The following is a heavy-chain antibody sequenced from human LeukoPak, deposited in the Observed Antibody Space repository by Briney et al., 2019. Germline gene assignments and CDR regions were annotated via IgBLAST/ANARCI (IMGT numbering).Heavy chain of an antibody. CDR2: IKEDGSRN. Sequence: GGSLRLSCAASGFTFSRYWMSWVRQAPGKGLEWVANIKEDGSRNHYVDSVKGRFTISRDNAKNSLYLQMSSLRAEDTAVYYCARGGRMVRGVIVTNYYFDYWGQGTLVTVSS. D-gene: IGHD3-10*01. CDR1: GFTFSRYW. V-gene: IGHV3-7*05. CDR3: ARGGRMVRGVIVTNYYFDY. J-gene: IGHJ4*02.